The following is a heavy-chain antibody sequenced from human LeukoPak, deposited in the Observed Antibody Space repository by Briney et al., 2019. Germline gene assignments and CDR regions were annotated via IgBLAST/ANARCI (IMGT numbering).Heavy chain of an antibody. CDR1: GSDLWRYS. J-gene: IGHJ4*02. CDR2: ISDGGEGT. Sequence: PGGSLRLSCAASGSDLWRYSMSWVRQAPGKGLEWVADISDGGEGTHYADSVQGRFTISRDNSKNTVFLQMVSLRAHDKALYYRVRVNYGGNSGYRLDYWGQETLVSVPS. V-gene: IGHV3-23*01. D-gene: IGHD4-23*01. CDR3: VRVNYGGNSGYRLDY.